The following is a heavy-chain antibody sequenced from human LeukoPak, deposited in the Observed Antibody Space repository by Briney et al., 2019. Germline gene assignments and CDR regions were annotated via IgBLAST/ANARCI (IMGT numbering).Heavy chain of an antibody. CDR1: GFTFSSYE. Sequence: GGSLRLSCAASGFTFSSYEMNWVRQAPGKGLEWVSYISSSGSTIYYADSVKGRFTISRDNAKNSLYLQMNSLRAEDTAVYYCARRGERFGELSFNYYYGMDVWGQGTTVTVST. CDR3: ARRGERFGELSFNYYYGMDV. J-gene: IGHJ6*01. V-gene: IGHV3-48*03. D-gene: IGHD3-10*01. CDR2: ISSSGSTI.